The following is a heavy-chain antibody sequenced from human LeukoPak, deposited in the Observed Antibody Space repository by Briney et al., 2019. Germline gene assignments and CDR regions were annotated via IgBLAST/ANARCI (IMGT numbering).Heavy chain of an antibody. CDR2: IKQDGSEK. Sequence: GGSLRLSCGASGFTFSSYWMSWVRQAPGKGLGWVANIKQDGSEKYYVDSVKGRFTISRDNAKNSLYLQMNSLRAEDTAVYYCARVGLESVAFDIWGQGTMVTVSS. CDR1: GFTFSSYW. V-gene: IGHV3-7*01. J-gene: IGHJ3*02. CDR3: ARVGLESVAFDI. D-gene: IGHD1-1*01.